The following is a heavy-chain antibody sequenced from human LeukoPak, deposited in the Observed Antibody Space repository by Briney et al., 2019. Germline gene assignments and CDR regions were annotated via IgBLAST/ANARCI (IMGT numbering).Heavy chain of an antibody. J-gene: IGHJ6*02. V-gene: IGHV4-59*01. CDR1: GGSISSYY. CDR2: IYYSGST. D-gene: IGHD1-26*01. Sequence: SETLSLTCTVSGGSISSYYWSWIRQPPGKGLEWIGYIYYSGSTNYNPSLKSRVTISVDTSKNQFSLKLSSVTAADTAVYYCARDRGGSLYYYYGMDVWGQGTTVTVSS. CDR3: ARDRGGSLYYYYGMDV.